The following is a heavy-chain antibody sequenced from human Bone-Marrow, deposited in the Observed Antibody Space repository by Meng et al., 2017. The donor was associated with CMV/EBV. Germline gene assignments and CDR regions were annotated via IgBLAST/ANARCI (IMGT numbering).Heavy chain of an antibody. CDR3: AREGHNSSGWSR. D-gene: IGHD6-19*01. CDR2: INHSGST. J-gene: IGHJ4*02. V-gene: IGHV4-34*01. Sequence: QVQLQQWGGGLLKPSETLSLTCAVYGGSFSGYYWSWIRQPPGKGLEWIGEINHSGSTNYNPSLKSRVTISVDTSKNQFSLKLSSVTAADTAVYYCAREGHNSSGWSRWGQGTLVTGSS. CDR1: GGSFSGYY.